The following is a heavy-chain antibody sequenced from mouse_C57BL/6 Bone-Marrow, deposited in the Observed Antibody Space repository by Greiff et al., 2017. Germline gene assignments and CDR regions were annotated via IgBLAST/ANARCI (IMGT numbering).Heavy chain of an antibody. Sequence: VQLQQSGPELVKPGASVKISCKASGYTFTDYYMNWVKQSHGKSLEWIGDINPNNGGTSYNQKFKGKATLTVDKSSSTAYMELRSLTSEDSAVYYCARGDYYDYGADYWGQGTTLTVSS. CDR1: GYTFTDYY. V-gene: IGHV1-26*01. CDR3: ARGDYYDYGADY. CDR2: INPNNGGT. D-gene: IGHD2-4*01. J-gene: IGHJ2*01.